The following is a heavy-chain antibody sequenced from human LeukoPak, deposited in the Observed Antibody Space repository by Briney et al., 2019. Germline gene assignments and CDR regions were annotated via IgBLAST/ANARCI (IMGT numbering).Heavy chain of an antibody. V-gene: IGHV4-34*01. J-gene: IGHJ4*02. CDR3: ASTDDYGDYFDY. Sequence: SETLSLTCAVYGGSFSGYYWSWIRQPPGKGLEWIGEINHSGSTNYHPSLKSRVTISVDTSKNQFSLKLSSVTAADTAVYYCASTDDYGDYFDYWGQGTLVTVSS. CDR1: GGSFSGYY. D-gene: IGHD4-17*01. CDR2: INHSGST.